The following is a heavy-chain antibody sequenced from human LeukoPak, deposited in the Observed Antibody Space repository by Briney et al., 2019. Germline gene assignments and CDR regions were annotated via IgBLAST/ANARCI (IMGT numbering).Heavy chain of an antibody. CDR3: ARGVSRGVDY. J-gene: IGHJ4*02. V-gene: IGHV1-8*02. Sequence: ASVTVSCTASGYTFTNYDINWVRQAPGQGLERLGWVSTDSGNSDSAQKFQGRITLTRDTSISTVFLELRNLRSDDTAVYYCARGVSRGVDYWGQGTLVTVSS. CDR2: VSTDSGNS. CDR1: GYTFTNYD. D-gene: IGHD3-16*01.